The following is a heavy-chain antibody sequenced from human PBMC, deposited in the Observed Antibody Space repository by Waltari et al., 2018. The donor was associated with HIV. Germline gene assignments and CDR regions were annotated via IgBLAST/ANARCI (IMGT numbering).Heavy chain of an antibody. Sequence: EVQLVQSGAEVKKPGESLKISCKGYGYSLTSDWIGGVGPRPGKGLEWLGIIYPGDSDTRYSPSFQGQVTISADKSISTAYLQWSSLKASDTAMYYCARRQYSSPTYGMDVWGQGTTVTVSS. CDR2: IYPGDSDT. D-gene: IGHD6-6*01. CDR3: ARRQYSSPTYGMDV. J-gene: IGHJ6*02. V-gene: IGHV5-51*03. CDR1: GYSLTSDW.